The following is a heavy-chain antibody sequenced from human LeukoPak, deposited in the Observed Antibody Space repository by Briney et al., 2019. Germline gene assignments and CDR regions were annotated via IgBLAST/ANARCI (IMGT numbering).Heavy chain of an antibody. V-gene: IGHV5-51*01. Sequence: GESLKISCKGSGYSFTNYWIGWVRQLPGKGLEWMGIIYPSDSDTRYSPSFQGQVTISADKSISTAYPQWSSLKASDTAMYYCARAEWRDAFDIWGQGTMVSVSS. CDR3: ARAEWRDAFDI. CDR2: IYPSDSDT. D-gene: IGHD1-14*01. J-gene: IGHJ3*02. CDR1: GYSFTNYW.